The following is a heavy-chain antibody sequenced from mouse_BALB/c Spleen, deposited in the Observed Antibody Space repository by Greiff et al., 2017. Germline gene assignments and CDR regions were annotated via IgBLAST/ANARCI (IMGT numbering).Heavy chain of an antibody. CDR1: GFSLTDYG. V-gene: IGHV2-6-5*01. J-gene: IGHJ4*01. D-gene: IGHD1-1*01. CDR3: AKKIYGSRYYYAMDY. Sequence: VQRVESGPGLVAPSQSLSITCTVSGFSLTDYGVSWIRQPPGKGLEWLGVIWGGGSTYYNSALKSRLSISKDNSKSQVFLKMNSLQTDDTAMYYCAKKIYGSRYYYAMDYWGQGTSVTVSS. CDR2: IWGGGST.